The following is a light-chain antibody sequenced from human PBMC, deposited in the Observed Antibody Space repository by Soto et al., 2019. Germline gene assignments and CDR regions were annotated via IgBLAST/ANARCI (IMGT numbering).Light chain of an antibody. CDR1: QSIARF. CDR3: QQSHIAPYT. J-gene: IGKJ2*01. CDR2: GAS. Sequence: DLQMTQSPYSLSAAVGDRVTITRRASQSIARFLNWYQQKPGEVPKLLIFGASYLRSGVPSRFSGSGSGTHFALTITSLQPEDFATYFCQQSHIAPYTFGQGTNL. V-gene: IGKV1-39*01.